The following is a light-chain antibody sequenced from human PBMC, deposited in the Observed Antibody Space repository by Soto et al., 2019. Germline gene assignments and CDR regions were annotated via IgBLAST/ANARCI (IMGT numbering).Light chain of an antibody. V-gene: IGKV3-15*01. CDR3: QQYHHWPVT. CDR1: QSISSS. CDR2: GAS. J-gene: IGKJ1*01. Sequence: EIVMTQSPATLSVSPGERATLSCRASQSISSSLAWYKQKPGQAPRILRYGASTRATGIPARFSGSESGAEFTLTISSLKSEDFEVYYCQQYHHWPVTFGQGTKVDIK.